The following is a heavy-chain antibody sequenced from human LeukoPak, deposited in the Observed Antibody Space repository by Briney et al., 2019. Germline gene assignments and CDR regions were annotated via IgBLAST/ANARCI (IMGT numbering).Heavy chain of an antibody. J-gene: IGHJ4*02. CDR3: AKGWVVIATID. V-gene: IGHV3-23*01. Sequence: GGSLRLSCAASGFTFSSYAMSWVRQAPGKGLEWVSAISGSGGSTYYADSVTGRFTISRDNSKNTLYLQKNSLRAEDTAVYYCAKGWVVIATIDWGQGTLGTVSS. CDR2: ISGSGGST. D-gene: IGHD2-21*01. CDR1: GFTFSSYA.